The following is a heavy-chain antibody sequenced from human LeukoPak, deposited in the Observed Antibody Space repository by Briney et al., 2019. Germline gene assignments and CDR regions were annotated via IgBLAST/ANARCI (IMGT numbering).Heavy chain of an antibody. J-gene: IGHJ4*02. CDR3: VRQGTNSGYCLLDY. CDR1: GASLSDFY. V-gene: IGHV4-34*01. Sequence: NTSETLSLTCAVYGASLSDFYWSWIRQSPGKGLQWIGEVAHKGPTVYSPTLNRKYNPSLESRVTMSVDPSKNQFSLKLTSVTVADTATYYCVRQGTNSGYCLLDYWGPGHLVTVSS. D-gene: IGHD3-22*01. CDR2: VAHKGPTVYSPTLNR.